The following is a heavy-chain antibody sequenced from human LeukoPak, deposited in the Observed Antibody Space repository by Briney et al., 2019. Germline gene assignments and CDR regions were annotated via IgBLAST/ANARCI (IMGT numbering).Heavy chain of an antibody. J-gene: IGHJ3*02. CDR3: ARGPCRIRSQKAFDI. V-gene: IGHV4-39*01. Sequence: AETLSLPCTVSGGPISSSRYYWAWIRQPPGKGLEWIGSIYYSGNTYYNPSLKSRVTISVDTSKNQFSLKLNSVTAADTAVYYCARGPCRIRSQKAFDIWGQGTMVTVSS. D-gene: IGHD3-3*01. CDR2: IYYSGNT. CDR1: GGPISSSRYY.